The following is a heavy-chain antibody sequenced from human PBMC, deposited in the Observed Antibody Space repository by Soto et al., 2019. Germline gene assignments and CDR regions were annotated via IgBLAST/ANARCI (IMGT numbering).Heavy chain of an antibody. CDR2: INAGNGNT. D-gene: IGHD1-26*01. CDR1: GYTFTNYA. Sequence: ASVKVSCKASGYTFTNYAMHWVRQAPGQRLEWMGWINAGNGNTKYSQKFQGRVTITRDSSASTAYMELSSLRSEDTAVYYCARGGSLYWYFDLWGRGTLVTVSS. J-gene: IGHJ2*01. V-gene: IGHV1-3*01. CDR3: ARGGSLYWYFDL.